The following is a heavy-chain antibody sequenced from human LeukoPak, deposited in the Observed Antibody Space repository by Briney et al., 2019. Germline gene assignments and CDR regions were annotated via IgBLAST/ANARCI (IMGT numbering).Heavy chain of an antibody. D-gene: IGHD6-19*01. CDR2: VTDRGNR. Sequence: SETLSLTCAVYGGSFSGYYWTWIRQPPGKGLEWIGEVTDRGNRNYNPSLRSRVTISEDTAKNQFSLKLSSVTAADTSVFYCARGRGYSSGWGHYFYSIDVWGQGTTVTVSS. J-gene: IGHJ6*03. V-gene: IGHV4-34*01. CDR3: ARGRGYSSGWGHYFYSIDV. CDR1: GGSFSGYY.